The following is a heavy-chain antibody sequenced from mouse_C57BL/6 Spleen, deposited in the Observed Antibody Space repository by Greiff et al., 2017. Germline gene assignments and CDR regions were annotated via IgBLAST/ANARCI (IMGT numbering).Heavy chain of an antibody. V-gene: IGHV14-3*01. CDR2: IDPATGST. J-gene: IGHJ4*01. CDR1: GFTITNTY. CDR3: ARGTPYYAMDY. D-gene: IGHD2-14*01. Sequence: VQLKESVAELVRPGASVKLSCTASGFTITNTYMHWVQQRPEQGLEWIGRIDPATGSTTYAPKFPGKATITADTSSNTAYLQRGSMTSEDTAIYYCARGTPYYAMDYWGQGKSGTVSS.